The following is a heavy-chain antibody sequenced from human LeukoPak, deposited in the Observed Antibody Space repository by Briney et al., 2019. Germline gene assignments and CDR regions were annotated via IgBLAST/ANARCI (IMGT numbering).Heavy chain of an antibody. CDR3: AREGIVVVPAAIGFDY. J-gene: IGHJ4*02. Sequence: SETLSLICAVYGGSFSGYYWSWIRQPPGKGLEWIGEINHSGSTNYNPSLKSRVTISVDTSKNQFSLKLSSVTAADTAVYYCAREGIVVVPAAIGFDYWGQGTLVTVSS. V-gene: IGHV4-34*01. CDR1: GGSFSGYY. D-gene: IGHD2-2*01. CDR2: INHSGST.